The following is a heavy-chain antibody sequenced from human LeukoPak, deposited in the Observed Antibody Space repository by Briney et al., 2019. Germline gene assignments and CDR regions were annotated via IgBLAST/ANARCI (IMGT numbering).Heavy chain of an antibody. D-gene: IGHD5-24*01. CDR3: ARDLGGYNQLDY. Sequence: GASVKVSFKASGYSFTGYYIHWVRQAPGQGLEWMGWINPNSGGTKYAQKFQGRLTMTRDTSISTANMELSRLRSDDTAVYYCARDLGGYNQLDYWGQGTLVTVSS. CDR1: GYSFTGYY. V-gene: IGHV1-2*02. CDR2: INPNSGGT. J-gene: IGHJ4*02.